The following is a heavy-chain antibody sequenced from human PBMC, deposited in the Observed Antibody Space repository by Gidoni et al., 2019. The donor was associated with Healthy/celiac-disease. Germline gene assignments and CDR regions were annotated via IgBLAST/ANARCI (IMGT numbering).Heavy chain of an antibody. D-gene: IGHD5-12*01. J-gene: IGHJ4*02. CDR3: AKVIGDGYIFDY. V-gene: IGHV3-30*18. Sequence: QVQLVESGGGVLQPGRSLRLSCAASGFTFSSYGMHWVRQAPGKGLEWVAVISYDGSNKYYADSVKGRFTISRDNSKNTLYLQMNSLRAEDTAVYYCAKVIGDGYIFDYWGQGTLVTVSS. CDR1: GFTFSSYG. CDR2: ISYDGSNK.